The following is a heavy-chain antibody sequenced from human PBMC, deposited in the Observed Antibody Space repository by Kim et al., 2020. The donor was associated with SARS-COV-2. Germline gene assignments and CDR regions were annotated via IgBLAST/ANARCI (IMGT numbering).Heavy chain of an antibody. D-gene: IGHD2-21*02. CDR2: IYSGGYT. V-gene: IGHV3-53*01. J-gene: IGHJ5*02. CDR1: GFTVSSNY. Sequence: GGSLRLSCAASGFTVSSNYMSWVRQAPGKGLEWVSVIYSGGYTYYADSVKGRFTISRDNSKNTLYLQMNSLRAEDTAVYYCAREVVTLSNWFDPWGQGTLVTVSS. CDR3: AREVVTLSNWFDP.